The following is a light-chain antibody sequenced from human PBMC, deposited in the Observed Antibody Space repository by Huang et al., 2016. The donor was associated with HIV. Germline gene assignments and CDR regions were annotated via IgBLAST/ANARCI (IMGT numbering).Light chain of an antibody. V-gene: IGKV1-6*01. J-gene: IGKJ1*01. CDR2: SAS. CDR3: LQDYNYPCT. Sequence: AIQMTQSPSSLSASVGDRVTITCRASQGIRNDLGWYQQKPGRAPKLRIYSASGLQSGVPSRFSGSGSDTNFTLTINSLQPEDIATYYCLQDYNYPCTFGQGTKVEIK. CDR1: QGIRND.